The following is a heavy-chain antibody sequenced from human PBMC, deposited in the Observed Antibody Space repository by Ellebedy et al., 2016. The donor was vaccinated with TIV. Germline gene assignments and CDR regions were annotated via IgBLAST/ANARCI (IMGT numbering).Heavy chain of an antibody. CDR1: GFTFSGHT. J-gene: IGHJ4*02. Sequence: GGSLRLXXAGSGFTFSGHTMIWVRQAPGKGLEWVSSISALNSYIDYADSVKGRFTISRDNTENSLFLQMNGLRPEDTAVYYCARRSETSGLGYFFDYWGPGSLVTVSS. V-gene: IGHV3-21*01. CDR2: ISALNSYI. D-gene: IGHD6-19*01. CDR3: ARRSETSGLGYFFDY.